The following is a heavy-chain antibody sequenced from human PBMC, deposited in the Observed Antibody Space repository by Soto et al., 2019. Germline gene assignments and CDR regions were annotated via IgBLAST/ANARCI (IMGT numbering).Heavy chain of an antibody. CDR1: GYTFTNYG. Sequence: ASVKVSCKASGYTFTNYGITWVRQAPGQGLEWMGWIGAYNGNTHYTERLQGRVTMTTDTSTSTAYMELRGLRSDDSAVYYCAIGRQLFGYFYYYMDVWGNGTSVTVS. V-gene: IGHV1-18*01. J-gene: IGHJ6*03. CDR2: IGAYNGNT. CDR3: AIGRQLFGYFYYYMDV. D-gene: IGHD6-6*01.